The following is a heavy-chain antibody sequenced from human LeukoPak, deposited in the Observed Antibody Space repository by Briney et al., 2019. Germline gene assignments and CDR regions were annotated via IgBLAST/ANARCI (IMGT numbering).Heavy chain of an antibody. D-gene: IGHD1-26*01. Sequence: RTSETLSLTCTVSGGSISSYYWSWIRQPPGKGLEWIGYIYTSGSTNYSPSLKSRVSMSVDTSKNQFSLKLSSVTAADTAVFYCARENSGSYREFDYWGQGTLVTVSS. V-gene: IGHV4-4*09. J-gene: IGHJ4*02. CDR2: IYTSGST. CDR1: GGSISSYY. CDR3: ARENSGSYREFDY.